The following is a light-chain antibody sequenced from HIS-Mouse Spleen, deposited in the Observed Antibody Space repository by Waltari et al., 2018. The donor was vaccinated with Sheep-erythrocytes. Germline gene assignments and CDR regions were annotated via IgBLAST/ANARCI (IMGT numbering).Light chain of an antibody. CDR2: TAS. J-gene: IGKJ1*01. V-gene: IGKV1-8*01. CDR3: QQYYSYPPT. Sequence: AIRMTQSPSSFSASTGDRVTLTCRSIQGIRSYLAWYQQKPGKAPKLLIYTASTLQSGVPSRFSGSGSGTDFTHTISCLQSEDFATYYCQQYYSYPPTFGQGTKVEIK. CDR1: QGIRSY.